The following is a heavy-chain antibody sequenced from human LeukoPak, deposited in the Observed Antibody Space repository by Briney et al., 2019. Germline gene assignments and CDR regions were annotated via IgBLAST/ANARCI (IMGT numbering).Heavy chain of an antibody. CDR3: ARGRELQLGKAFDI. CDR1: GGSTNTYS. J-gene: IGHJ3*02. CDR2: IYTSGST. V-gene: IGHV4-4*07. D-gene: IGHD6-13*01. Sequence: SETLSLTCTVSGGSTNTYSWSCIRQPAGKGLEWVGRIYTSGSTSYNPSLQSRVTMSVDTSKNQFSLKLSSVTAADTAVYYCARGRELQLGKAFDIRGQGTMVTVSS.